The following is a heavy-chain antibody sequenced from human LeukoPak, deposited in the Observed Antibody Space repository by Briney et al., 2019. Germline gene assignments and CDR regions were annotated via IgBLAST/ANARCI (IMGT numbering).Heavy chain of an antibody. CDR1: GYTFTSYG. J-gene: IGHJ4*02. Sequence: ASVKVSCKASGYTFTSYGISWVRQAPGQGLEWMGWISAYNGNTNYAQKLQGRVTMTTDTSTSTAYMELRSLRSDDTAVYYCARDRVLGITMIRGIIYFDYWGQGTLVTVSS. D-gene: IGHD3-10*01. V-gene: IGHV1-18*01. CDR2: ISAYNGNT. CDR3: ARDRVLGITMIRGIIYFDY.